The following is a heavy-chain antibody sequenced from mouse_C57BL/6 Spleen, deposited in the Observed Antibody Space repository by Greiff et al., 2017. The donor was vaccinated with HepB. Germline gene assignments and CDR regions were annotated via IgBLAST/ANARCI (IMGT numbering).Heavy chain of an antibody. J-gene: IGHJ4*01. CDR3: AIQEYGRGFDYAMDY. Sequence: QVQLQQSGAELVKPGASVKLSCKASGYTFTSYWMQWVKQRPGQGLEWIGEIDPSDSYTNYNQKFKGKATLTVDTSSSTAYMQLSSLTSEDSAVYYCAIQEYGRGFDYAMDYWGQGTSVTVSS. D-gene: IGHD1-1*01. CDR1: GYTFTSYW. CDR2: IDPSDSYT. V-gene: IGHV1-50*01.